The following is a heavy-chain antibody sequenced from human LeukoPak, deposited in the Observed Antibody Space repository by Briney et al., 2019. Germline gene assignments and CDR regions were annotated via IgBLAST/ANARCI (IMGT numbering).Heavy chain of an antibody. CDR1: GYTFTGYY. CDR2: INPNSGGT. V-gene: IGHV1-2*02. J-gene: IGHJ3*02. Sequence: ASVKVSCKASGYTFTGYYMHWVRQAPGQGLEWMGWINPNSGGTNYAQKFQGRVTMTRDTSISTAYMELSRLRSDDTAVYYCAKGPGDCGGDCYSPNDAFDIWGQGTMVTVSS. D-gene: IGHD2-21*02. CDR3: AKGPGDCGGDCYSPNDAFDI.